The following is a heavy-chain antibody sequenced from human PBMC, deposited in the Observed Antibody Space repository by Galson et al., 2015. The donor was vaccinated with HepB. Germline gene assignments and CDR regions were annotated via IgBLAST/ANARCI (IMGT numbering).Heavy chain of an antibody. D-gene: IGHD5-18*01. CDR2: INPSGGST. Sequence: SVKVSCKASGYTFTSYYMHWVRQAPGQGLEWMGIINPSGGSTSYAQKFQGRVTMTRDTSTSTVYMELSSLRSEDTAVYYRATDDVDTAMDYIYWGQGTLVTVSS. CDR1: GYTFTSYY. V-gene: IGHV1-46*01. CDR3: ATDDVDTAMDYIY. J-gene: IGHJ4*02.